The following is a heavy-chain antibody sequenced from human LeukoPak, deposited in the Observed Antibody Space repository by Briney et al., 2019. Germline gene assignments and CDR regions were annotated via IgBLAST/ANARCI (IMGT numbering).Heavy chain of an antibody. J-gene: IGHJ5*02. V-gene: IGHV4-4*07. CDR1: GGSISSYY. CDR3: ARDHKSTPYCSSTSCYRSGWFDP. Sequence: SETLSLTCTVSGGSISSYYWSRIRQPAGKGLEWIGRIYTSGSTNYNPSLKSRVTMSVDTSKNQFSLKLSSVTAADTAVYYCARDHKSTPYCSSTSCYRSGWFDPWGQGTLVTVSS. CDR2: IYTSGST. D-gene: IGHD2-2*02.